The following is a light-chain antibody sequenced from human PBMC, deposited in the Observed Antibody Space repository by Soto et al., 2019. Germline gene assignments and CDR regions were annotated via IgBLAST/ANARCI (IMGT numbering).Light chain of an antibody. CDR3: SSYTSSGTLVV. Sequence: QSVLTQPASVSGSPGQSITISCTGTSSDVGGYNYVSWYQQHPGKAPKLMIYDVSNRPSAVSNRFSSSKSGNTASLIISGLQAEDEADYYGSSYTSSGTLVVFGGGTKLTVL. V-gene: IGLV2-14*01. CDR1: SSDVGGYNY. J-gene: IGLJ2*01. CDR2: DVS.